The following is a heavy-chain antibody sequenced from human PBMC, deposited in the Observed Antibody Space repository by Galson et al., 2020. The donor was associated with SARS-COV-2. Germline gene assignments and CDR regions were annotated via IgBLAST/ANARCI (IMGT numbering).Heavy chain of an antibody. V-gene: IGHV3-48*03. J-gene: IGHJ4*02. Sequence: GGSLSLSCVASGFTFSTYDMNWVRQAPGKGLEWMSFIGPSGSPKHYAGSVMGRFTISRDNAKNSLYLQMNSLRAEETAVYYCARVDWNYGDMWFDYWGQGTLVTVSS. CDR2: IGPSGSPK. D-gene: IGHD1-7*01. CDR1: GFTFSTYD. CDR3: ARVDWNYGDMWFDY.